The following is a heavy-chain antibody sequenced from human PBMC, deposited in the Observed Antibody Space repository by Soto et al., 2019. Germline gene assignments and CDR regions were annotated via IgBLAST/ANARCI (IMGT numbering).Heavy chain of an antibody. CDR2: IGVSGDTT. J-gene: IGHJ4*02. CDR1: GFTFSSYA. Sequence: EVPLLESGGGLVQPGGSLRLSCAASGFTFSSYAMSWVRQAPGKGLEWVSAIGVSGDTTYYADSVKGRFTISRDNSKTTLYLQMGSLRAEETAVYYCAKVRRFGELRSLYWGQGTLVTVSS. CDR3: AKVRRFGELRSLY. D-gene: IGHD3-10*01. V-gene: IGHV3-23*01.